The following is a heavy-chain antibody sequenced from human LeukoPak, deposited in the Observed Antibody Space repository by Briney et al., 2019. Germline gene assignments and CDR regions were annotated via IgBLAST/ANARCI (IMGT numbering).Heavy chain of an antibody. V-gene: IGHV4-59*08. Sequence: PSGTLSLTCTVSGGSISSYFWSWIRQPPGKGLEWIGYIYYSGSTNYNPSLKSRVTISVDTSKNQFSLKLSSVTAADTAVYYCASLTTVTQGNFDYWGQGTLVTVSS. D-gene: IGHD4-17*01. CDR1: GGSISSYF. J-gene: IGHJ4*02. CDR2: IYYSGST. CDR3: ASLTTVTQGNFDY.